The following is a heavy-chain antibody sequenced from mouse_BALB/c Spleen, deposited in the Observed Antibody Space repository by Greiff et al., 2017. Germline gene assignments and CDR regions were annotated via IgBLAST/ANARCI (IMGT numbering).Heavy chain of an antibody. CDR3: SIDYDEGVYFDY. J-gene: IGHJ2*01. D-gene: IGHD2-4*01. CDR2: ILPGSGST. V-gene: IGHV1-9*01. CDR1: GYTFSSYW. Sequence: QVHVKQSGAELMKPGASVKISCKATGYTFSSYWIEWVKQRPGHGLEWIGEILPGSGSTNYNEKFKGKATFTADTSSNTAYMQLSSLTSEDSAVYYCSIDYDEGVYFDYWGQGTTLTVSS.